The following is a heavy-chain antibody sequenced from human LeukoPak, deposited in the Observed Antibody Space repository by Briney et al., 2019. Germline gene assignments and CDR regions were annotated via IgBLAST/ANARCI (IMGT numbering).Heavy chain of an antibody. D-gene: IGHD1-26*01. CDR1: GGSISSSSYY. Sequence: PSETLSLTCTVSGGSISSSSYYWGWIRQPPGKGLEWIGSIYYSGNTYYNPSLKSRVTISVDTSKNRFSLKLSSVTAADTAVYYCAKGSIREWGLQGGAFDIWGQGTMVTVSS. J-gene: IGHJ3*02. V-gene: IGHV4-39*07. CDR2: IYYSGNT. CDR3: AKGSIREWGLQGGAFDI.